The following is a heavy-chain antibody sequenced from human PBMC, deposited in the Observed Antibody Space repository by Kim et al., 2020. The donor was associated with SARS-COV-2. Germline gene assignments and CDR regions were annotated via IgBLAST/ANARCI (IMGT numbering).Heavy chain of an antibody. D-gene: IGHD6-19*01. J-gene: IGHJ1*01. CDR2: ISGSGSST. Sequence: GGSLRLSCAASGFTFSSYAMSWVRQAPGKGLEWVSGISGSGSSTYNADSVKGRFTISRDNSKNTLYLQMNSLRAEDTAVYYCAKKEGLSVAGTSDLQNWGPGTLVTVSS. CDR1: GFTFSSYA. CDR3: AKKEGLSVAGTSDLQN. V-gene: IGHV3-23*01.